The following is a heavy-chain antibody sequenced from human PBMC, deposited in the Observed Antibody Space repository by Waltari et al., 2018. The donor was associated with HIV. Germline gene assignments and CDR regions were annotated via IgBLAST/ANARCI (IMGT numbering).Heavy chain of an antibody. CDR3: VKDMFGEYDY. V-gene: IGHV3-74*01. Sequence: EVQLVQSGGGLVQPGGSRRLSCAASGFSVSRYWMHWVRQIPGQGLVWVTSINPDGNTINYADSVRGRFTISRDYAKNTLYLQMNSLREEDTAMYYCVKDMFGEYDYWGQGTLVTVSS. CDR1: GFSVSRYW. J-gene: IGHJ4*02. D-gene: IGHD3-10*02. CDR2: INPDGNTI.